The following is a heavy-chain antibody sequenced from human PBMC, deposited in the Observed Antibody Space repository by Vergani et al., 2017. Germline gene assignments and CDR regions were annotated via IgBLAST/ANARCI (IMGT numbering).Heavy chain of an antibody. Sequence: QVQLQESGPGLVKPSQTLSLTCSVSGDSISSGVYYWNWIRQHPGKGLEWIVYIYSTGNTHHNPSLRRRINMSVDTSKNQFSLKLNSVTAADTAMYYCARMGGYDEGDAFRIGYFDSWGPGILVTVSS. V-gene: IGHV4-31*03. CDR2: IYSTGNT. CDR3: ARMGGYDEGDAFRIGYFDS. CDR1: GDSISSGVYY. D-gene: IGHD3-22*01. J-gene: IGHJ4*02.